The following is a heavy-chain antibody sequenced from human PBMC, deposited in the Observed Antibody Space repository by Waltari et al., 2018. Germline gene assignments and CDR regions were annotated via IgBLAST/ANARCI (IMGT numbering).Heavy chain of an antibody. D-gene: IGHD3-22*01. Sequence: QVQLQESGPGLVKPSETLTLTCTVSNGPISSTSNWWAWIRQPPGKGLEWIGTTSYSGTTYYNPSLESRFTISVDTSNNQFSLRMNSVTAADTAMYYCAGIPDTTLFDSSGPRNYFDTWGQGTLVTVSS. CDR1: NGPISSTSNW. V-gene: IGHV4-39*01. CDR3: AGIPDTTLFDSSGPRNYFDT. CDR2: TSYSGTT. J-gene: IGHJ5*02.